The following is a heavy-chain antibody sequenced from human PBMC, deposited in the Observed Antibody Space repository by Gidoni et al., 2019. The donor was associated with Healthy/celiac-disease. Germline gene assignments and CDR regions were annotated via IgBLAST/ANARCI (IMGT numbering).Heavy chain of an antibody. Sequence: QVQLVESGGGVVQPGRSLRLSCAASGFTFSSYGMHWVRQAPGKGLEWVAVIWYDGSNKYYADSVKGRFTISRDNSKNTLYLQMNSLRAEDTAVYYCARGSGYPYYFDYWGQGTLVTVSS. J-gene: IGHJ4*02. CDR3: ARGSGYPYYFDY. CDR2: IWYDGSNK. CDR1: GFTFSSYG. D-gene: IGHD3-22*01. V-gene: IGHV3-33*01.